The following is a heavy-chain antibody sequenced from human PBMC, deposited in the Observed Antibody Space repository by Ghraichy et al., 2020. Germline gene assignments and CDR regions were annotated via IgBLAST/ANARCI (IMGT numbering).Heavy chain of an antibody. CDR1: GYSFTSSW. Sequence: GESLNISCKGSGYSFTSSWIGWVRQMPGKGLELMGIIHPPDSNTRYRPSFQGQVTISVDKSISTAYLQWSSLKASDTAMYYCVRQGCPSTSCFTVDSWGQGTPVTVSS. V-gene: IGHV5-51*01. J-gene: IGHJ4*02. CDR2: IHPPDSNT. D-gene: IGHD2-2*02. CDR3: VRQGCPSTSCFTVDS.